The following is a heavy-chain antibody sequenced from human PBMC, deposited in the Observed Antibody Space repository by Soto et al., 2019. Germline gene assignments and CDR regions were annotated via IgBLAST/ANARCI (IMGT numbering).Heavy chain of an antibody. Sequence: PGGSLRLSCAASGFTFSNYNMNWVRQAPGKGLEWVSSISSSSSYINYADSVKGRFTISRDNVKNSLYLQMSSLRAEDTAVYYCARDLTAITMIGGYTQNYYYGMDVWGQGTTVTVSS. D-gene: IGHD3-22*01. J-gene: IGHJ6*02. CDR2: ISSSSSYI. V-gene: IGHV3-21*01. CDR1: GFTFSNYN. CDR3: ARDLTAITMIGGYTQNYYYGMDV.